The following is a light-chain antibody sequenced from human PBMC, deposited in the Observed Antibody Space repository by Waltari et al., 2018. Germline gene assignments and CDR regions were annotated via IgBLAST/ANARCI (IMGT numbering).Light chain of an antibody. CDR3: MQALQAPFA. V-gene: IGKV2-28*01. CDR1: QCLLYGNGYNY. Sequence: DILMTQSPLSLPVTPGEPASISCRSSQCLLYGNGYNYLDWYLQRPGQSPQLLIYLGSTRASGVPDMFSGSGSGTDFTLKISRVEAEDVGVYYCMQALQAPFAFGPGTKVDIK. CDR2: LGS. J-gene: IGKJ3*01.